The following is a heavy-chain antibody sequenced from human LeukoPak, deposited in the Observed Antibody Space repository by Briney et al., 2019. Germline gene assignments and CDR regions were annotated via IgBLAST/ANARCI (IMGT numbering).Heavy chain of an antibody. D-gene: IGHD6-13*01. CDR1: GGSISSYY. J-gene: IGHJ4*02. Sequence: PSETLSLTCTVSGGSISSYYWSWIQQPPGKGLEWIGYIYYSGSTNYNPSLKSRVTISVDTSKNQFSLKLSSVTAADTAVYYCARNTIAAAGSFDYWGQGTLVTVSS. V-gene: IGHV4-59*01. CDR2: IYYSGST. CDR3: ARNTIAAAGSFDY.